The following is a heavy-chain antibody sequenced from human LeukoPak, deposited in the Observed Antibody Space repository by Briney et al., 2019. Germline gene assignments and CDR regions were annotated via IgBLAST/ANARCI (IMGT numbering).Heavy chain of an antibody. CDR1: GGSISSGGYS. CDR2: IYYSGST. D-gene: IGHD2-2*01. J-gene: IGHJ4*02. Sequence: SETLSLTCAVSGGSISSGGYSWSWIRQPPGKGLEWIGYIYYSGSTNYNPSLKSRVTISVDTSKNQFSLKLSSVTAADTAVYYCARVGYCSSTSCYFDYWGQGTLVTVSS. V-gene: IGHV4-61*08. CDR3: ARVGYCSSTSCYFDY.